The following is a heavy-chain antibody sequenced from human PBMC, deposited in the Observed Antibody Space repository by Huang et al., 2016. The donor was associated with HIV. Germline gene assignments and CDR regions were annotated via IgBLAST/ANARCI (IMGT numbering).Heavy chain of an antibody. Sequence: QMRFQESGPGLVKPSGTLSLTCNVSGGSFNTGRYYWGWTRQHPGKGLEWVGSLYYNGKMHYAPSLKGRLTMSADTSKNQFSLNLSAVTAADTAIYYCARNHDFWRGRMFAISYFDVWGRGTLVTVAS. CDR1: GGSFNTGRYY. J-gene: IGHJ2*01. CDR2: LYYNGKM. CDR3: ARNHDFWRGRMFAISYFDV. D-gene: IGHD3-3*01. V-gene: IGHV4-39*01.